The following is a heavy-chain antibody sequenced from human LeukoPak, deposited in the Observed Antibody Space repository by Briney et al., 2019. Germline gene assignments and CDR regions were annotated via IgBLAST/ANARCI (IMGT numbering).Heavy chain of an antibody. CDR2: ISESGDVT. CDR3: ARSLMTTHYYYGMDV. D-gene: IGHD4-11*01. V-gene: IGHV3-23*01. Sequence: PGGSLRLSCEASGFTFSNYPMSWVRQAPGRGLEWVSVISESGDVTHYADAMKGRFTISRDNAKNTLNLQMNSLRAEDTAVYYCARSLMTTHYYYGMDVWGQGTTVTVSS. CDR1: GFTFSNYP. J-gene: IGHJ6*02.